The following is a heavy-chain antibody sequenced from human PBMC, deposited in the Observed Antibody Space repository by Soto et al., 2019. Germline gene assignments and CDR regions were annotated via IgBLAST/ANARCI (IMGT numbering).Heavy chain of an antibody. CDR3: ARDKYSIEVGWFDP. CDR1: GDSVPSNSAA. CDR2: TYYRSKWYN. V-gene: IGHV6-1*01. Sequence: SQTLSLTCAISGDSVPSNSAAWNWIRQSPSRGLEWLGRTYYRSKWYNDYAVSVKSRITINPDTSKNQFSLQLNSVTPEDTAVYYCARDKYSIEVGWFDPWGQGTLVTVSS. J-gene: IGHJ5*02. D-gene: IGHD6-19*01.